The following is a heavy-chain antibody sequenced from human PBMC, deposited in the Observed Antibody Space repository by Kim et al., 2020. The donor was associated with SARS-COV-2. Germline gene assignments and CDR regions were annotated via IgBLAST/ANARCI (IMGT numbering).Heavy chain of an antibody. V-gene: IGHV3-23*01. J-gene: IGHJ4*02. CDR2: ISAAGDET. CDR1: GFTFGSYA. CDR3: AKDISTSEPWYFAS. D-gene: IGHD1-26*01. Sequence: GGSLRLSCAASGFTFGSYAMTWVRQAPGKGLEWVSLISAAGDETYYADSVKGRFTVSRDNSKSTLFMQMNSLRAGDTAIYYCAKDISTSEPWYFASWGQGTLVTVSS.